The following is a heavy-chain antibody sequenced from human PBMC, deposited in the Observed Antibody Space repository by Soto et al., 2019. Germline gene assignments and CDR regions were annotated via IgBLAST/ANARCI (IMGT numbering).Heavy chain of an antibody. Sequence: QVQLVQSGAEVKKPGASVKVSCKASGYAFTAYYMHWVRQAPGQGLEWMGWIDTYSGGTKYAQNFQGRVALTRDTSINTAYMELSSLTSDDTAVYYCAQIEARSDFWGQGTLVTVSS. CDR2: IDTYSGGT. J-gene: IGHJ4*02. CDR3: AQIEARSDF. V-gene: IGHV1-2*02. CDR1: GYAFTAYY. D-gene: IGHD6-6*01.